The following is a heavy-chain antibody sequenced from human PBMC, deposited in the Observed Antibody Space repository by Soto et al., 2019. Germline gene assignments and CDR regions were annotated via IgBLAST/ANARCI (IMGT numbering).Heavy chain of an antibody. CDR2: IYPGDSDT. Sequence: GESLKISCKGSGYSFTSYWIGWVRQMPGKGLEWMGIIYPGDSDTRYSPSFQGQVTISADKSISTAYLQWSSLKASDTAMYYCARWFRRAAAGILLKDAFDIWGQGTMVTVSS. V-gene: IGHV5-51*01. CDR3: ARWFRRAAAGILLKDAFDI. D-gene: IGHD6-13*01. J-gene: IGHJ3*02. CDR1: GYSFTSYW.